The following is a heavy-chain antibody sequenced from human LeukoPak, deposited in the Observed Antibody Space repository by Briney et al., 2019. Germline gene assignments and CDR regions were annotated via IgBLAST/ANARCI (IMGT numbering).Heavy chain of an antibody. CDR3: ARHVASYDFDF. D-gene: IGHD2-21*01. J-gene: IGHJ4*02. Sequence: SETLSLTCSASGGSISNDNYYWGWIRQPPGKGLEWIGSIYNSGSTYYNPSLKSRVTVSVDRPKNHFYLRLNSVTAADTAVYYCARHVASYDFDFWGQGILVTVSS. V-gene: IGHV4-39*01. CDR2: IYNSGST. CDR1: GGSISNDNYY.